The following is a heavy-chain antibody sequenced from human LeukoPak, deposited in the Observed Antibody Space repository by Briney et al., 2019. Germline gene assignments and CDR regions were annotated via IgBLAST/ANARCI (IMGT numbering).Heavy chain of an antibody. CDR1: GFTFSTYA. Sequence: PGASLRLSCAASGFTFSTYAMSWVRQAPRMGLEWVSAIGGSGRSSYYADSVRGRFTISRDNSKNTLYLQMNSLRAEDTAVYYCAKTLSLDVWGQGTTVTVSS. J-gene: IGHJ6*02. V-gene: IGHV3-23*01. CDR2: IGGSGRSS. CDR3: AKTLSLDV.